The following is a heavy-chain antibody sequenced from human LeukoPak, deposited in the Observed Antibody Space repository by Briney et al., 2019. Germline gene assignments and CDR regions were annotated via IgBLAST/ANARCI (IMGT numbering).Heavy chain of an antibody. CDR1: GGTFSSYA. CDR2: IIPIFGTA. D-gene: IGHD6-19*01. V-gene: IGHV1-69*05. Sequence: SVKVSCKASGGTFSSYAISWVRQAPGQELEWMGGIIPIFGTANYAQKFQGRVTITTDESTSTAYMELSSLRSEDTAVYYCARSIAVAGTSYYFDYWGQGTLVTVSS. J-gene: IGHJ4*02. CDR3: ARSIAVAGTSYYFDY.